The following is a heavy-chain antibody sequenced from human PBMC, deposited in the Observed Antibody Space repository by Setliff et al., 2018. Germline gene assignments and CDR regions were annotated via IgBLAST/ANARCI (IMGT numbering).Heavy chain of an antibody. J-gene: IGHJ4*02. CDR1: GYSISNDYF. CDR2: IYHSGST. V-gene: IGHV4-38-2*02. Sequence: PSETLSLTCTVSGYSISNDYFWGWIRQPPGKGLEWIGSIYHSGSTSYYPSLKSRVTISVDTSKNQFSLNLSSVTAADTAVYYCAKHRSYFDYWGQGTLVTV. CDR3: AKHRSYFDY.